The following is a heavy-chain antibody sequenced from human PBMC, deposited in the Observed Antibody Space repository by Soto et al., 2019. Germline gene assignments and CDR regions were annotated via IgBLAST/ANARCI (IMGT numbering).Heavy chain of an antibody. Sequence: ASVKVSCKASGGTFSRYAISWVRQAPGQGLEWTGGIIPIFGTANYAQKFQGRVTITADESTSTAYMELSSLRFEDTAVYYCARAIVGPTTTGWLDPWGQGTLVTVSS. CDR3: ARAIVGPTTTGWLDP. CDR2: IIPIFGTA. D-gene: IGHD1-26*01. CDR1: GGTFSRYA. V-gene: IGHV1-69*13. J-gene: IGHJ5*02.